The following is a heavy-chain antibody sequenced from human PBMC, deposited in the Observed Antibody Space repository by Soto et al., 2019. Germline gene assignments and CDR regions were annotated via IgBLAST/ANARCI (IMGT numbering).Heavy chain of an antibody. CDR1: VLSMSSND. V-gene: IGHV4-59*01. CDR2: VFYGGT. CDR3: SSYRGDLYFEL. Sequence: PSETLSLTCSVSVLSMSSNDWSCIRQSPAKGLEWLGYVFYGGTDYNPSLGGRVSMSVETSKSPFSLKLTSVTVADTAVYYCSSYRGDLYFELLGPGSLVTVSS. J-gene: IGHJ4*02. D-gene: IGHD3-16*01.